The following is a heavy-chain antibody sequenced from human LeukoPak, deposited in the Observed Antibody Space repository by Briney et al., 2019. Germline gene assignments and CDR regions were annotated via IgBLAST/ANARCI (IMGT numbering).Heavy chain of an antibody. V-gene: IGHV3-21*05. J-gene: IGHJ4*01. Sequence: GGSLRLSCAASGFNFIDYSMNWVRQAPGKGLEWISYIGISSGDTKYADSVKGRFTISRDKARNSLYLQMNSLRVEDTAVYYCARDHRYAFDNWGHGTLVTVSS. CDR2: IGISSGDT. D-gene: IGHD5-12*01. CDR3: ARDHRYAFDN. CDR1: GFNFIDYS.